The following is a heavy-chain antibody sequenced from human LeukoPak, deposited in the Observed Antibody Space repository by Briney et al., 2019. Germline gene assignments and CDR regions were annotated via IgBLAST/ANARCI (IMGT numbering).Heavy chain of an antibody. CDR2: ISGGSGYT. Sequence: GGSLRLSCAASGLIFSNYAMNWVRQTPGKGLEWVSAISGGSGYTYDTDSVKGRFTISRDNSMDTLYLQMNSLRVEDTAVYHCATQGRHGYQYYFDYWGQGTLVTVSS. CDR1: GLIFSNYA. D-gene: IGHD5-24*01. CDR3: ATQGRHGYQYYFDY. J-gene: IGHJ4*02. V-gene: IGHV3-23*01.